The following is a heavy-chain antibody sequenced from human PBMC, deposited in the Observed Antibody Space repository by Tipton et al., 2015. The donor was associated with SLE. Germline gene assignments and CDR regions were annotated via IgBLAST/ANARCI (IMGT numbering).Heavy chain of an antibody. D-gene: IGHD5-24*01. CDR1: GGSISSYY. CDR3: ARGRRWLQQKKNFDL. Sequence: TLSLTCTVSGGSISSYYWSWIRQPAGKGLGWIGRTYTSGSTNYNPSLQSRVTISVDTSKNQFSLQLSSVTAADTAVYYCARGRRWLQQKKNFDLWGRGTLATVSS. V-gene: IGHV4-4*07. CDR2: TYTSGST. J-gene: IGHJ2*01.